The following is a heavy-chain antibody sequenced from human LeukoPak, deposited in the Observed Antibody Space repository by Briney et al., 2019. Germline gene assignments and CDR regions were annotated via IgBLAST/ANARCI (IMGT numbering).Heavy chain of an antibody. J-gene: IGHJ4*02. CDR2: ISSSSDTI. CDR3: ARTLVVDREDY. Sequence: PGGSLRLSCADSRFSFGSYSMNWVRQAPGKGLEWVSYISSSSDTIYYADSVKGRFTISRDNAKNSLYLQMNSLRAEDTAVYYCARTLVVDREDYWGQGTLVTVSS. CDR1: RFSFGSYS. D-gene: IGHD2-15*01. V-gene: IGHV3-48*01.